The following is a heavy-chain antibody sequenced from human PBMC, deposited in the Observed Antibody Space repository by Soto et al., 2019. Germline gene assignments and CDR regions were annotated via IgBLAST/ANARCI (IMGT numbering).Heavy chain of an antibody. Sequence: QLQLQESGPGLVKPSETLSLTCTVSGGSISSSSYYWGWIRQPPGKGLEWIGSIYYSGSTYYNPSLKSRVTISVDTSKNQFSLKLTSLTAADTAVYYCAKGYNYGSGGRGGWFDPWGQGTLVTVSS. J-gene: IGHJ5*02. V-gene: IGHV4-39*01. D-gene: IGHD3-10*01. CDR1: GGSISSSSYY. CDR2: IYYSGST. CDR3: AKGYNYGSGGRGGWFDP.